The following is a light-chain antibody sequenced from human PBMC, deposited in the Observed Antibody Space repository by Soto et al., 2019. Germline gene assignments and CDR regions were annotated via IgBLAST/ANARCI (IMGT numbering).Light chain of an antibody. CDR2: AAS. V-gene: IGKV1-6*01. CDR3: LQDYNYPWT. Sequence: AIQMTQSPSSLSASVGDRVTITCRASQGISRDLGWYQQKPGKAPKLLIYAASSLQSGVPSRFSGSGSGTDFTLTISSLHPEDFATYYCLQDYNYPWTFGQGTKVEIK. CDR1: QGISRD. J-gene: IGKJ1*01.